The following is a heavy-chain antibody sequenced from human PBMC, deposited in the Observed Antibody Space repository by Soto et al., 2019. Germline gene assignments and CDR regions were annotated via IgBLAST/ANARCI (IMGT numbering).Heavy chain of an antibody. Sequence: GSLRLSCAASGFTFSSYAMGWVRQAPGKGLEWVSAISGSGGSTYYADSVKGRFTISRDNSKNTLYLQMNSLRAEDTAVYYCAKRHTGTTSFYFDYWGQGTLVTVSS. V-gene: IGHV3-23*01. CDR1: GFTFSSYA. D-gene: IGHD1-7*01. J-gene: IGHJ4*02. CDR2: ISGSGGST. CDR3: AKRHTGTTSFYFDY.